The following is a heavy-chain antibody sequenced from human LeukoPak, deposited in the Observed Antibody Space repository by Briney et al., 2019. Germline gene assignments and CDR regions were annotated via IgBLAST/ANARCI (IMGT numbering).Heavy chain of an antibody. CDR3: AREINDGHHYDFSPLNWFDP. J-gene: IGHJ5*02. Sequence: GASVKVSCKASGGTFSSYAISWVRQAPGQGLEWMGGIIPIFGTANYAQKFQGRVTITADESTSTAYMELSSLRSEDTAVYYCAREINDGHHYDFSPLNWFDPWGQGTLVTVSS. D-gene: IGHD3-3*01. CDR1: GGTFSSYA. CDR2: IIPIFGTA. V-gene: IGHV1-69*13.